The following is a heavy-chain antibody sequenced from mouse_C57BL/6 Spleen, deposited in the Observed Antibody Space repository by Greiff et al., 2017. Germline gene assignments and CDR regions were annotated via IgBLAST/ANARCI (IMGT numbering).Heavy chain of an antibody. Sequence: QVQLQQPGAELVMPGASVKLSCKASGYTFTSYWMHWVKQRPGQGLEWIGEIVPSDSYTNYNQKFKGKSTLTVDKSSSTAYMQLSSLTSEDSAVYYCARFPYDGYSPDYWGQGTTLTVSS. V-gene: IGHV1-69*01. CDR1: GYTFTSYW. CDR3: ARFPYDGYSPDY. J-gene: IGHJ2*01. CDR2: IVPSDSYT. D-gene: IGHD2-3*01.